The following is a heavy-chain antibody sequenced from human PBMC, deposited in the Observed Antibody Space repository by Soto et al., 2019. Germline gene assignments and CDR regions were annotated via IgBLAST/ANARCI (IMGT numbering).Heavy chain of an antibody. J-gene: IGHJ6*01. V-gene: IGHV1-58*01. D-gene: IGHD3-10*01. CDR1: GFTFTSSA. Sequence: SVKVSCKASGFTFTSSAVQWVRQARGQRLEWIGWIVVGSGNTNYAQKFQERVTITRDMSTSTAYMELSSLRSEDTAVYYCAAHGVRGAGFYYYYYGMDVWGQGTTVTVS. CDR3: AAHGVRGAGFYYYYYGMDV. CDR2: IVVGSGNT.